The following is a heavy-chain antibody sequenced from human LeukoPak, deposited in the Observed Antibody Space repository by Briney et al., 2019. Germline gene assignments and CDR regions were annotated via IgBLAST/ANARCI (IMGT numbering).Heavy chain of an antibody. J-gene: IGHJ4*02. V-gene: IGHV4-4*07. Sequence: SETLSLTCAVYGGSFSGYYWSWIRQPAGKGLEWIGRIYTSGSTNYNPSLKSRVTMSVDTSKNQFSLKLSSVTAADTAVYYCARDSYYDSTNYFDYWGQGTLVTVSS. CDR3: ARDSYYDSTNYFDY. CDR1: GGSFSGYY. CDR2: IYTSGST. D-gene: IGHD3-22*01.